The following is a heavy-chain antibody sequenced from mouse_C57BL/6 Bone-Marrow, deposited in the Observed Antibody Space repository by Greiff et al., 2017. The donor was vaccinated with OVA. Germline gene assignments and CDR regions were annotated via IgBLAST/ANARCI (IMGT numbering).Heavy chain of an antibody. CDR1: GFTFSDFY. CDR2: SRNKANDYTT. V-gene: IGHV7-1*01. Sequence: EVQLVESGGGLVQSGRSLRLSCATSGFTFSDFYMEWVRQAPGKGLEWIAASRNKANDYTTEYSASVKGRFIVSRDTSQSILYLQMSALRAEDTAIYYCARDAFSWFAYWGQGTLVTVSA. J-gene: IGHJ3*01. CDR3: ARDAFSWFAY.